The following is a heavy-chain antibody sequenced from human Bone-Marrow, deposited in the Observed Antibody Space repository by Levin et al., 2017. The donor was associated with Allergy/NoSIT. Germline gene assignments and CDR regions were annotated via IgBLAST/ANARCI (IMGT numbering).Heavy chain of an antibody. CDR1: GGSISIFY. Sequence: ASETLSLTCTLSGGSISIFYWSWVRQSPGRGLEWIAYITHSGRTGYNPSLKSRLSLSLDTSKNQFSLNLSSMTAADTALYYCARDTGGFAFDIWGQGTLVTVSS. J-gene: IGHJ3*02. V-gene: IGHV4-59*01. D-gene: IGHD1-1*01. CDR2: ITHSGRT. CDR3: ARDTGGFAFDI.